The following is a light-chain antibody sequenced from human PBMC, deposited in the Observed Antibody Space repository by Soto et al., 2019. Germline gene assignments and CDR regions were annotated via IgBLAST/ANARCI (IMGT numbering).Light chain of an antibody. CDR3: MQGTHWPRT. CDR1: QSLVYSDGDTY. Sequence: DVVMTQSPLSLPVTPGQPASISCRSSQSLVYSDGDTYLNWFHQRPGQSPRRLIYNVSNRDSGVPDRFSGSGSGTDFTLSISRVEAEDVGIYYCMQGTHWPRTFGQGTRLEIK. J-gene: IGKJ2*01. CDR2: NVS. V-gene: IGKV2-30*01.